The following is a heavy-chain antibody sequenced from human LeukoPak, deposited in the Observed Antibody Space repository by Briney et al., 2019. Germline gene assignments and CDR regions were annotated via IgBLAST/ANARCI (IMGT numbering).Heavy chain of an antibody. Sequence: SETLSLTCTVSGGSISSYYWSWIRQPPGKGLEWIGYIYYSGSTNYNPSLKSRVTISVDTSKNQFSLKLSSVTAADTAVYYCARDHRIAAETTDYWGQGTLVTVSS. D-gene: IGHD6-13*01. CDR3: ARDHRIAAETTDY. CDR2: IYYSGST. CDR1: GGSISSYY. J-gene: IGHJ4*02. V-gene: IGHV4-59*01.